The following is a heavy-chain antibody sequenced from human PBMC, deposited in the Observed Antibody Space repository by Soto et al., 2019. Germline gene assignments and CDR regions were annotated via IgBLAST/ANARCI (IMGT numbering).Heavy chain of an antibody. CDR3: ASSHPYYYDSSGYYGPGSFDY. J-gene: IGHJ4*02. D-gene: IGHD3-22*01. V-gene: IGHV4-31*03. CDR2: IYYSGST. CDR1: GGSISSGGYY. Sequence: LSLTCTVSGGSISSGGYYWSWIRQHPGKGLEWIGYIYYSGSTYYNPSLKSRVTISVDTSKNQFSLKLSSVTAADTAVYYCASSHPYYYDSSGYYGPGSFDYWGQGTLVTVSS.